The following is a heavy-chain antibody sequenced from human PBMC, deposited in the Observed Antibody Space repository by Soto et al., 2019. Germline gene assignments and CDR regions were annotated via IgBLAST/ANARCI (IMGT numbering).Heavy chain of an antibody. CDR2: ISSSSSTI. D-gene: IGHD6-19*01. CDR1: GFTFSSYS. Sequence: PGGSLRLSCAASGFTFSSYSMNWVRQAPGKGLEWVSYISSSSSTIYYADSVKGRFTISRDNAKNSLYLQMNSLRAEDTALYYCAKDIGPSIAVAGGNWFDPWGQGTLVTVSS. V-gene: IGHV3-48*01. J-gene: IGHJ5*02. CDR3: AKDIGPSIAVAGGNWFDP.